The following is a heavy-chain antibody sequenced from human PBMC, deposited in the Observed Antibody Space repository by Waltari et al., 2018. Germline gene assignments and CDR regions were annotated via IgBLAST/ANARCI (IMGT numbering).Heavy chain of an antibody. CDR3: ARGTHYSFEY. Sequence: QVQLVESGGGVVQPGGSLRLSCAVSGFRFSSYGMHWVRQAPGKGLEWVAFIPVDALNKYYADSLKGRFTVSRDDSENALYLQMNSLRGDDTAVYYCARGTHYSFEYWGLGTLVTVSS. V-gene: IGHV3-30*02. CDR1: GFRFSSYG. CDR2: IPVDALNK. J-gene: IGHJ4*02.